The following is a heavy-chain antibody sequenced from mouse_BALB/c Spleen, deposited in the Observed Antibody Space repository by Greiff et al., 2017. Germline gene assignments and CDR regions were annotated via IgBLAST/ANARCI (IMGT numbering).Heavy chain of an antibody. CDR1: GYAFSSYW. V-gene: IGHV1-80*01. CDR3: ASSITTVVPYAMDY. Sequence: LQESGAELVRPGSSVKISCKASGYAFSSYWMNWVKQRPGQGLEWIGQIYPGDGDTNYNGKFKGKATLTADKSSSTAYMQLSSLTSEDSAVYFCASSITTVVPYAMDYWGQGTSVTVSS. J-gene: IGHJ4*01. D-gene: IGHD1-1*01. CDR2: IYPGDGDT.